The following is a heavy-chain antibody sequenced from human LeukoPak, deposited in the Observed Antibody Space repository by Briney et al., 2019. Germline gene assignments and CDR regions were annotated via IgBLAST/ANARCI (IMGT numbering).Heavy chain of an antibody. CDR1: GYTFTSYG. J-gene: IGHJ4*02. V-gene: IGHV1-18*01. Sequence: ASVKVSCKASGYTFTSYGISWVRQAPGQGLGWMGWISAYNGNTNYAQKLQGRVTMTTDTSTSTAYMELRSLRSDDTAVYYCARDPPTYYYDSSGRTFDYWGQGTLVTVSS. CDR3: ARDPPTYYYDSSGRTFDY. D-gene: IGHD3-22*01. CDR2: ISAYNGNT.